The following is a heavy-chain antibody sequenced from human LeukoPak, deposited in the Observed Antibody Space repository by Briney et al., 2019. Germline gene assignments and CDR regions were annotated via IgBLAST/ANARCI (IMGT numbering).Heavy chain of an antibody. J-gene: IGHJ4*02. CDR2: IYSGGST. D-gene: IGHD6-13*01. Sequence: PGGSLRLSCAASGFTVSSNYMSWVRQAPGKGLEWVSVIYSGGSTYYADSVKGRFTISRDNSKNTLYLQMNSLRAEDTAVYYCARDFLSSGYSREGYWGQGTLVTVSS. V-gene: IGHV3-53*01. CDR3: ARDFLSSGYSREGY. CDR1: GFTVSSNY.